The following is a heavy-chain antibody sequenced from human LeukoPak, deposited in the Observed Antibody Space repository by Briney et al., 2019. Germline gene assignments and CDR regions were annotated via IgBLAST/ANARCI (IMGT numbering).Heavy chain of an antibody. Sequence: GGSLRLSCAASGFTFSSYSMNWVRQAPGKGLEWVSSISSSSYIYYADSVKGRFTISRDNAKNSLYLQMNSLRAEDTAVYYCARDLSSSWYATDAFDIWGQGTMVTVSS. J-gene: IGHJ3*02. CDR1: GFTFSSYS. CDR2: ISSSSYI. CDR3: ARDLSSSWYATDAFDI. D-gene: IGHD6-13*01. V-gene: IGHV3-21*01.